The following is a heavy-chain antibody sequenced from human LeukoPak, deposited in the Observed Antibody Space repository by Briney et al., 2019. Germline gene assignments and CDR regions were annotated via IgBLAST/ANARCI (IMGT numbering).Heavy chain of an antibody. D-gene: IGHD1-26*01. CDR2: KRYDGSNK. V-gene: IGHV3-30*02. Sequence: PGGTLRLSCAASGFTFSSYGMHWVRQAPGKGLEWVAFKRYDGSNKYYADSVKDRFTISRDNSKNTLYLQMNSLRAEDTAVYYCAKDRRGSSAWFDPWGQGTLVTVSS. J-gene: IGHJ5*02. CDR3: AKDRRGSSAWFDP. CDR1: GFTFSSYG.